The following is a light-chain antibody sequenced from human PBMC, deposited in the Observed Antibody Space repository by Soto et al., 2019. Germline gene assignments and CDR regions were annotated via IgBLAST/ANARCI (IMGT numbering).Light chain of an antibody. J-gene: IGKJ2*01. CDR3: QQYSHWPPYT. CDR1: QSVSRK. CDR2: GTS. V-gene: IGKV3-15*01. Sequence: EIVMTRSPATLSVSPGERATLSCRASQSVSRKLAWYQQKPGQAPRLLIYGTSTRATGIPARFSGSGSGTEFTLTISSLQSEDFAIYYCQQYSHWPPYTFGQGTTLETK.